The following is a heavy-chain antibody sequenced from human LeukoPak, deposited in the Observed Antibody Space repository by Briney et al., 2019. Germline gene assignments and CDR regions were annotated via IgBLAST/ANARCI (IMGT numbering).Heavy chain of an antibody. D-gene: IGHD1-26*01. CDR1: GFTVSSNH. V-gene: IGHV3-53*01. CDR3: ARADWESHDAFDI. CDR2: IYSGGST. Sequence: GGSLRLSCAASGFTVSSNHMSWVRQAPGKGLEWVSVIYSGGSTYYADSVKGRFTISRDNSKNTLYLQMNSLRAEDTAVYYCARADWESHDAFDIWGQGTTVTVSS. J-gene: IGHJ3*02.